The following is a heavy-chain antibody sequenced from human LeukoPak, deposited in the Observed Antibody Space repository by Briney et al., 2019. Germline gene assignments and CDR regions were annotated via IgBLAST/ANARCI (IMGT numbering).Heavy chain of an antibody. CDR1: GFTFDDYA. CDR2: ISWNSNSI. CDR3: AKAPSFQLISPYFDY. V-gene: IGHV3-9*01. Sequence: GGSLRLSCAASGFTFDDYAMHWGRQAPGKGLEWVSGISWNSNSIDYADSVKGRFTISRDNAKNSPYLQMNSLRAEDTALYYCAKAPSFQLISPYFDYWGQGTLVTVSS. J-gene: IGHJ4*02. D-gene: IGHD2-2*01.